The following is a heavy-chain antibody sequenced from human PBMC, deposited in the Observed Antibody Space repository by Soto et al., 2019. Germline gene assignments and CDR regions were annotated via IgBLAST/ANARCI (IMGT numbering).Heavy chain of an antibody. CDR2: ISYDGSNK. CDR1: GFTFSSYA. CDR3: ARPIGG. V-gene: IGHV3-30-3*01. D-gene: IGHD3-16*01. J-gene: IGHJ4*02. Sequence: HVQLVESGGGVVQPGRSLRLSCAASGFTFSSYAMHWVRQAPGKGLEWVAVISYDGSNKYYADSVKGRFTISRDNSKNTLYLQMNSLRAEDTAVYYCARPIGGWGQGTLVTVSS.